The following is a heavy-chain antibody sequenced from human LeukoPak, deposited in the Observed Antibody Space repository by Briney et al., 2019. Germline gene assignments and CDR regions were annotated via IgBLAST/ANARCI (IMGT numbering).Heavy chain of an antibody. V-gene: IGHV3-53*01. CDR2: IYGGGST. D-gene: IGHD6-19*01. CDR1: GFTVSSNY. Sequence: GGSLRLSCAASGFTVSSNYMGWVRQAPGTGLEWVSVIYGGGSTNYADSVKGRFTISRDNAKNSLYLQMNSLRAEDTAVYYCARDPREREWLKYFQHWGQGTLVTVSS. CDR3: ARDPREREWLKYFQH. J-gene: IGHJ1*01.